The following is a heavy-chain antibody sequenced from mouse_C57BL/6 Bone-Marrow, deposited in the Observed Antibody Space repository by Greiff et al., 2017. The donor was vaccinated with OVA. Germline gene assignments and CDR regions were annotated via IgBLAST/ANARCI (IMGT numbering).Heavy chain of an antibody. V-gene: IGHV1-50*01. CDR2: IDRSDSYT. CDR3: ERWEKYEYYFDY. CDR1: GYTFTSYW. Sequence: VQLQQPGAELVKPGASVKLSCKASGYTFTSYWMQWVKQSPGQGLEWIGEIDRSDSYTNYNEKVKGQATLTGDTSTSTAYMQLSSLTSEDSAVYDCERWEKYEYYFDYWGRGTAPTVSA. D-gene: IGHD2-14*01. J-gene: IGHJ2*01.